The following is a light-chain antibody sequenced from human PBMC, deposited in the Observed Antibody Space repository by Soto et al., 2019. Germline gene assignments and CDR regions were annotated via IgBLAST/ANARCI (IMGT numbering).Light chain of an antibody. CDR3: MQGPHWPWT. Sequence: DVVMTQSPLSLPVTLGQPASISCRSSQSLIYSDGNTYLNWFQQRPGQSPRRLIYKVSDRDSGGPDRFSGRGSGTDFTLKISRVEPEDVGIYYGMQGPHWPWTFGQGTKVEIK. CDR2: KVS. V-gene: IGKV2-30*01. CDR1: QSLIYSDGNTY. J-gene: IGKJ1*01.